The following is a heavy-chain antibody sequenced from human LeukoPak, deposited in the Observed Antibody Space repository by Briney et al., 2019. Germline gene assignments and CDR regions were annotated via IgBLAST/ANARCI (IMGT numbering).Heavy chain of an antibody. Sequence: GGSLRLSCAASGFTFSSYAMSWVRQAPGKGLEWVSAISGSGGSTYYADSVKGRFTISRDNSKNTLYLQMNSLRAEDTAVYYCAKDPRDYDFWSGYSYYMDFWGKGTTVTVSS. CDR3: AKDPRDYDFWSGYSYYMDF. CDR2: ISGSGGST. V-gene: IGHV3-23*01. CDR1: GFTFSSYA. D-gene: IGHD3-3*01. J-gene: IGHJ6*03.